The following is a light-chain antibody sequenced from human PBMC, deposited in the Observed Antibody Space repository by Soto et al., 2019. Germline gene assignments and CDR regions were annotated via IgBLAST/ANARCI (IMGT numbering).Light chain of an antibody. CDR3: QKYGSSLT. V-gene: IGKV3-20*01. CDR2: GAS. Sequence: ESVLTQSPGTLSLSPGERATLSCRASQSVRSSYLAWYQQKPGQAPRLLIYGASSRATGIPDRFSGSGSGTDFTRTISRLDPEEFEVYYFQKYGSSLTFGQGTRLEIK. J-gene: IGKJ5*01. CDR1: QSVRSSY.